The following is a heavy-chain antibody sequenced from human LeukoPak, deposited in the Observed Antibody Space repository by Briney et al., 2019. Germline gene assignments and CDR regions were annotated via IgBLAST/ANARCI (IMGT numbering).Heavy chain of an antibody. Sequence: GRSLRLSCAASGFTFSSYGMHWVRQAPGKGLEWVAVISYDGSNKYYADSVKGRFTISRDNSKNTLYLQMNSLRAEDTAVYYCGASLMTHVDYWGQGTVVTVSS. CDR1: GFTFSSYG. CDR3: GASLMTHVDY. J-gene: IGHJ4*02. CDR2: ISYDGSNK. D-gene: IGHD6-6*01. V-gene: IGHV3-30*03.